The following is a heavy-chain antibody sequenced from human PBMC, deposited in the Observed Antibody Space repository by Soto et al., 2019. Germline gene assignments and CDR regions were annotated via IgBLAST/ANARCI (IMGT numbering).Heavy chain of an antibody. J-gene: IGHJ5*02. CDR1: GGSVSSSTYS. V-gene: IGHV4-39*07. CDR2: IYHSGST. D-gene: IGHD2-2*01. Sequence: SETLSLTCTVSGGSVSSSTYSWGWIRQSPGQGLEWIGYIYHSGSTYYNPSLKSRVTISVDRSKNQFSLKLSSVTAADTAVYYCARVPDRWGQGTLVTVSS. CDR3: ARVPDR.